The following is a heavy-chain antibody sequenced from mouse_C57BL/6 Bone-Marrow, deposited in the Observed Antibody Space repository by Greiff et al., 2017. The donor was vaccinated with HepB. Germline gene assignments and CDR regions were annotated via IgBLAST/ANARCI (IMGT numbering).Heavy chain of an antibody. V-gene: IGHV1-47*01. D-gene: IGHD1-1*01. CDR3: ARGSFYYCSSYWYFDV. CDR2: FHPYNDDT. J-gene: IGHJ1*03. Sequence: QVQLKQSGAELVKPGASVKMSCKASGYTFTTYPIEWMKQNHGKSLEWIGNFHPYNDDTKYNEKFKGKATLTVEKSSSTVYLELSRLTSDDSAVYYCARGSFYYCSSYWYFDVWGTGTTVTVSS. CDR1: GYTFTTYP.